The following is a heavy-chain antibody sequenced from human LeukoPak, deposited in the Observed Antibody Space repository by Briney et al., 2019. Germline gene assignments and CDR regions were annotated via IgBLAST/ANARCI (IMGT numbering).Heavy chain of an antibody. D-gene: IGHD2-15*01. V-gene: IGHV1-46*01. Sequence: AASVKVSCKASGYTFTNYYMHWVRQAPGQGLEWMGIISPSGGSTTYTQKFQGRVTMTSDTSTSTVYMELSSLRSEDTAVYYCAREYQPKLFDYWGQGTLVTVSS. CDR2: ISPSGGST. J-gene: IGHJ4*02. CDR1: GYTFTNYY. CDR3: AREYQPKLFDY.